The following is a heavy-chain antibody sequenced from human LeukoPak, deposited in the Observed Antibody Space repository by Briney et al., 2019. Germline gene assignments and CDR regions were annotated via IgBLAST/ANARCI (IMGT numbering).Heavy chain of an antibody. V-gene: IGHV3-23*01. CDR3: AKDWPSEWQQLPDYDAFDI. CDR1: GFTFSSYA. CDR2: IGASGGST. Sequence: GGPLRLSCATSGFTFSSYAMSWVRQAPGKGLEWVSGIGASGGSTYYADSVKGRFTISRDNSKNTLYLQMNSLRADDTAVYYCAKDWPSEWQQLPDYDAFDIWGQGTMVTVSS. J-gene: IGHJ3*02. D-gene: IGHD6-13*01.